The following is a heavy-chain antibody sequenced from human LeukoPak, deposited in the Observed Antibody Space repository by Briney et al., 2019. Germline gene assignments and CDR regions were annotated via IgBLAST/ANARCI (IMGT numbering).Heavy chain of an antibody. D-gene: IGHD4-17*01. CDR3: ARSHGDYFDY. Sequence: ASVKVSCKASGYIFTSYGISWVRQAPGQGLEWMGWVSAYNGNTNYAQKLQGRVTMTTDTSTSTAYMELRSLRSGDTAVYYCARSHGDYFDYWGQGTLVTVSS. CDR1: GYIFTSYG. J-gene: IGHJ4*02. V-gene: IGHV1-18*01. CDR2: VSAYNGNT.